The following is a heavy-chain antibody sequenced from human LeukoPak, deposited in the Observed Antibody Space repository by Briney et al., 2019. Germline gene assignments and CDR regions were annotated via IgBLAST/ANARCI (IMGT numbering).Heavy chain of an antibody. J-gene: IGHJ6*03. V-gene: IGHV3-30*04. CDR2: RSYDGSNK. Sequence: GGSLRLSCAASGFTFSSYAMHWVRQAPGKGLEWVAVRSYDGSNKYYADSVKGRFTISRDNSKNTLYLQMNSLRAEDTAVYYCAQTSSSSWPNYYYYMDVWGKGTTVTVSS. CDR3: AQTSSSSWPNYYYYMDV. D-gene: IGHD6-13*01. CDR1: GFTFSSYA.